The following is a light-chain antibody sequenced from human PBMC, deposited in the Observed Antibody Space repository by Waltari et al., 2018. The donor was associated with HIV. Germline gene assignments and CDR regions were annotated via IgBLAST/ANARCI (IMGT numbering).Light chain of an antibody. CDR1: QNVGNN. Sequence: EIVMTQSPVTLSVSPGERATLSCRASQNVGNNLVWYQQKLVEPPKLLISSASSLQSGVPSRFFGTGSGTDFTLAISNIQPEDFATYFCQQSYSGVVHTFGQGT. CDR3: QQSYSGVVHT. J-gene: IGKJ2*01. V-gene: IGKV1-39*01. CDR2: SAS.